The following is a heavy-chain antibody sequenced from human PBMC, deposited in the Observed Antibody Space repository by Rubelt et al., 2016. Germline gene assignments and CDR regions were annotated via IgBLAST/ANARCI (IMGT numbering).Heavy chain of an antibody. Sequence: QVTLRESGPALVKPTQTLTLTCTFSGFSLSTSGMCVSWIRQPPGKALEWLARIDWDDDKYYSTSLKTRLTISKDTSKNQVVLTMTNMDPVDTATDYCERTIYSSSYDLNCDYWGQGTLVTVSS. D-gene: IGHD6-6*01. CDR1: GFSLSTSGMC. CDR2: IDWDDDK. CDR3: ERTIYSSSYDLNCDY. V-gene: IGHV2-70*15. J-gene: IGHJ4*02.